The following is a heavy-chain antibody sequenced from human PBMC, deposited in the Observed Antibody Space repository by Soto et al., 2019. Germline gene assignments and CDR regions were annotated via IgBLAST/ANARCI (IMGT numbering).Heavy chain of an antibody. CDR1: GFTFSSYA. CDR3: AKVVGIAVAGDY. CDR2: ISGSGGST. V-gene: IGHV3-23*01. D-gene: IGHD6-19*01. J-gene: IGHJ4*02. Sequence: EVQLLESGGGLVQPGGSLRLSCAASGFTFSSYAMSWVRQAPGKGLEWVSAISGSGGSTYYADSGKGRFTISRDNSKNTLYLQMNSLRAEDTAVYYCAKVVGIAVAGDYWGQGTLVTVSS.